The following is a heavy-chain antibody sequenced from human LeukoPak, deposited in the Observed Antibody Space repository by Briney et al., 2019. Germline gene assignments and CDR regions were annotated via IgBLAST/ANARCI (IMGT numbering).Heavy chain of an antibody. CDR3: AKAKLGTYYYDSSGLGGAYGMDV. CDR2: ISGSGGST. V-gene: IGHV3-23*01. CDR1: GFTFSSYA. D-gene: IGHD3-22*01. J-gene: IGHJ6*02. Sequence: GGSLRLSCAASGFTFSSYAMSWVRQAPGKGLEWVSAISGSGGSTYYADSVKGRFTTSRDNAKNSLYLQMNSLRAEDTALYYCAKAKLGTYYYDSSGLGGAYGMDVWGQGTTVTVSS.